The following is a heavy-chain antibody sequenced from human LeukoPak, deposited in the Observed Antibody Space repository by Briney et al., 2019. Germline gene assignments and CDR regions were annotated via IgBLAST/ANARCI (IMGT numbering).Heavy chain of an antibody. J-gene: IGHJ6*02. CDR2: IDSGGDT. D-gene: IGHD2-8*01. Sequence: GGSLRLSCTASGFTFSSYAMSWVRQAPGKGLEWVSLIDSGGDTYHADSVKGRFSISRDNSKNTLYLQMNSLRAEDTAVYYCARDDCTNGVCYTGNYYYGMDVWGQGTTVTVSS. CDR3: ARDDCTNGVCYTGNYYYGMDV. CDR1: GFTFSSYA. V-gene: IGHV3-23*01.